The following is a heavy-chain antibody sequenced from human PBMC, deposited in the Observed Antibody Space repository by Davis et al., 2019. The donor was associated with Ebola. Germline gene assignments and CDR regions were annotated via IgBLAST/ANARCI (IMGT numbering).Heavy chain of an antibody. V-gene: IGHV3-21*04. J-gene: IGHJ4*02. CDR3: TKDRAGATLD. Sequence: GESLKISCAASGFTFSSYAMNWVRQAPGKGLEWVSSISGGNYYIYYADSLRARFTISRDNSKDTTYLQMSSLRVEDTAIYYCTKDRAGATLDWGQGTLVTVSS. CDR2: ISGGNYYI. D-gene: IGHD1-26*01. CDR1: GFTFSSYA.